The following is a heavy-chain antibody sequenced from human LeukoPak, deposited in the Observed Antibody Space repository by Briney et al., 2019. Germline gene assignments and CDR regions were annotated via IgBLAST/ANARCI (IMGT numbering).Heavy chain of an antibody. CDR2: ISWNGGSI. Sequence: GGSLRLSCAASGVTFDDYAMHWVRQAPGKGLEWVSGISWNGGSIGYADSVKGRFTISRDNAKNSLYLQMNSLRPEDTALYYCAKGSQATSSGWADYWGQGTLVTVSS. CDR3: AKGSQATSSGWADY. CDR1: GVTFDDYA. D-gene: IGHD6-19*01. V-gene: IGHV3-9*01. J-gene: IGHJ4*02.